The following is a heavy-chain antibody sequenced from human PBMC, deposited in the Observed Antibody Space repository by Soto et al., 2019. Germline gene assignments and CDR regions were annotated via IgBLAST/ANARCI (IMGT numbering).Heavy chain of an antibody. CDR3: ARLRVYSGHDRWDYCYMDV. J-gene: IGHJ6*03. D-gene: IGHD5-12*01. Sequence: QLQLQESGPGLVKPSETLSLTCTVSGGSISSSRYYWGWIRQPPGKGLEWIGSIHYSGSTYYNPSLKSRVTTSVDTSKNLFSLELSSVTAADTAVYYCARLRVYSGHDRWDYCYMDVWGKGTTVTVSS. CDR2: IHYSGST. V-gene: IGHV4-39*01. CDR1: GGSISSSRYY.